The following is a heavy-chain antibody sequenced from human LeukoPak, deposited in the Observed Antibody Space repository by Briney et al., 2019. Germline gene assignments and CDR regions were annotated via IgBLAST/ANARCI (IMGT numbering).Heavy chain of an antibody. J-gene: IGHJ3*02. CDR2: IYSGGST. CDR3: ARDEAYASGI. Sequence: GGSLRLSCAASGFTFSSYGMHWVRQAPGKGLEWVSVIYSGGSTYYADSVKGRFTISRDNAKNLLYLQMNSLRDEDTAVYYCARDEAYASGIWGQGTMVTVSS. CDR1: GFTFSSYG. V-gene: IGHV3-NL1*01.